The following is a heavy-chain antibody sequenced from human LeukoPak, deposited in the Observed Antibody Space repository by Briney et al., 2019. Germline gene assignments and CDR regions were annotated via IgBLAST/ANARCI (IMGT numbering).Heavy chain of an antibody. D-gene: IGHD3-22*01. Sequence: GRSLRLSCAASGFTFSSYAMHWVRQAPGKGLEWVAVISYDGSNKYYADSVKGRSTISRDNSKNTLYLQMNSLRAEDTAVYYCARDDSSGYYFGYYFDYWGQGTLVTVSS. CDR3: ARDDSSGYYFGYYFDY. CDR1: GFTFSSYA. CDR2: ISYDGSNK. V-gene: IGHV3-30*04. J-gene: IGHJ4*02.